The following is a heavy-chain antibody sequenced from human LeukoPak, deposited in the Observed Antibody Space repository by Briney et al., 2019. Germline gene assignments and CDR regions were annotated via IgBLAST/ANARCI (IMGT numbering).Heavy chain of an antibody. CDR3: ARGPQLLWFGELPGPLDY. J-gene: IGHJ4*02. CDR1: GYTFTSCA. Sequence: ASVKVSCKASGYTFTSCAMHWVRQAPGQRLEWMGWINAGNGNTKYSQKFQGRVTITRDTSASTAYMELSSLRSEDTAVYYCARGPQLLWFGELPGPLDYWGQGTLVTVSS. CDR2: INAGNGNT. V-gene: IGHV1-3*01. D-gene: IGHD3-10*01.